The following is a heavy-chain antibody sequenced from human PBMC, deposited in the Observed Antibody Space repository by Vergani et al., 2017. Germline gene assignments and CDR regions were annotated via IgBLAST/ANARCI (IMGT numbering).Heavy chain of an antibody. CDR2: INPNSGGT. Sequence: QVQLVQSGAEVKKPGASVKVSCKASGYTFTGYYMHWVRQAPGQGLEWMGWINPNSGGTNYAQKFQGRVTMTRDTSISTAYMELSRLRSDDTAVYYCARLAAGVYYLGSYFDYWGQGTLVTVAS. J-gene: IGHJ4*02. D-gene: IGHD3-16*01. CDR3: ARLAAGVYYLGSYFDY. CDR1: GYTFTGYY. V-gene: IGHV1-2*02.